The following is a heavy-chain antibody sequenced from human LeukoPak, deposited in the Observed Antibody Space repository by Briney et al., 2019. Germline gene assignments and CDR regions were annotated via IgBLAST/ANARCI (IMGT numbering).Heavy chain of an antibody. D-gene: IGHD3-16*02. CDR2: IKSKTDGGTT. CDR3: TTLMITFGGVIVYEYFQH. V-gene: IGHV3-15*01. Sequence: GGSLRLSCAASGFTFSNAWMSWVRQAPGRGLEWVGRIKSKTDGGTTDYAAPVKGRFTISRDDSKNTLYLQMNSLKTEDTAVYYCTTLMITFGGVIVYEYFQHWGQGTLVTVSS. CDR1: GFTFSNAW. J-gene: IGHJ1*01.